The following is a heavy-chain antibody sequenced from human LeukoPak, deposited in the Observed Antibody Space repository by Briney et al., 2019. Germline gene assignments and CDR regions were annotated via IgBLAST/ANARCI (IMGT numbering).Heavy chain of an antibody. CDR3: ARDETRRQLYSSSWYLVG. CDR2: INPSGGST. D-gene: IGHD6-13*01. V-gene: IGHV1-46*01. Sequence: ASVKASCKASGYTFTSYYMHWVRQAPGQGLEWMGIINPSGGSTSYAQKFQGRVTMTRDTSTSTVYMELSSLRSEDTAVYYSARDETRRQLYSSSWYLVGWGQGTLVTVSS. CDR1: GYTFTSYY. J-gene: IGHJ4*02.